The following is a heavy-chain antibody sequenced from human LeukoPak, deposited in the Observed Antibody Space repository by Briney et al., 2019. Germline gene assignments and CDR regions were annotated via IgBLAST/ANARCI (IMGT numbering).Heavy chain of an antibody. Sequence: PGGSLRLSCAASGFTFSSYAMTWVRQAPGKGLEWVSAISGSGSTTYYADSVKGRFTISRDNSKNTPYLQMSSLRAEDTAVYYCAKVGDYYGSGKYSNFDYWGQGTLVTVSS. CDR3: AKVGDYYGSGKYSNFDY. V-gene: IGHV3-23*01. D-gene: IGHD3-10*01. CDR1: GFTFSSYA. CDR2: ISGSGSTT. J-gene: IGHJ4*02.